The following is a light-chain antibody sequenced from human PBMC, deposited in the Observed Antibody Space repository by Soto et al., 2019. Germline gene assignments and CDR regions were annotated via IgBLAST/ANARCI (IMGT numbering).Light chain of an antibody. CDR3: QQYGGSPRT. V-gene: IGKV3-20*01. CDR1: QSINSF. J-gene: IGKJ1*01. CDR2: GAS. Sequence: EIVLTQSPGTLSLSPGEGATLSCRASQSINSFLAWYQQRRGQAPRLLIHGASNRATGIPDRFSGSGSGTDFTLTISRLEHEDFAVYYCQQYGGSPRTFGQGTKVDIK.